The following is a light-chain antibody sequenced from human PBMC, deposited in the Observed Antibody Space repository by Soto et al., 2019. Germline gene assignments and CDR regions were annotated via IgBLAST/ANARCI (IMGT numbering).Light chain of an antibody. CDR1: SSDVGGFHS. V-gene: IGLV2-14*01. J-gene: IGLJ1*01. Sequence: QSALTQPASVSGSPGQSITISGTGTSSDVGGFHSVSWYQQHPGKAPKLIIYEVSNRPSGVSNRFSGSKSGNTASLTISGLQTEDEADYYCSSYTTSSTDVFGTGTKVTVL. CDR3: SSYTTSSTDV. CDR2: EVS.